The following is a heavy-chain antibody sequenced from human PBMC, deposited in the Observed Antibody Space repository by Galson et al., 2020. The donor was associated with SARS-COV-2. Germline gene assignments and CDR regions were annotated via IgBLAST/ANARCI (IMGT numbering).Heavy chain of an antibody. J-gene: IGHJ6*01. V-gene: IGHV3-33*06. Sequence: GESLKISCAASGFTFSSYGMHWVRQAPGKGLEWVAVIWYDGSNKYYADSVKGRFTISRDNSKNTLYLQMISLRAEDTAEYFCAKDVAVDWGWYDGMGVWGQGTTVTVSS. CDR1: GFTFSSYG. CDR2: IWYDGSNK. CDR3: AKDVAVDWGWYDGMGV. D-gene: IGHD6-19*01.